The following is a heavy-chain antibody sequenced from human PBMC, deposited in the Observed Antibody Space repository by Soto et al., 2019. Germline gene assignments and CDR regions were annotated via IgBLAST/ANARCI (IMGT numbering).Heavy chain of an antibody. V-gene: IGHV1-69*02. CDR2: IIPILGIA. D-gene: IGHD1-20*01. CDR1: GGTFSSYT. Sequence: QVQLVQSGAEVKKPGSSVKVSCKASGGTFSSYTISWVRQAPGQGLEWMGRIIPILGIANYAQKFQGRVTITADKATSTAYMELSSMISEATAVYYCARGGYNWNQLDYYDYYMDVWGKGTTVTVSS. J-gene: IGHJ6*03. CDR3: ARGGYNWNQLDYYDYYMDV.